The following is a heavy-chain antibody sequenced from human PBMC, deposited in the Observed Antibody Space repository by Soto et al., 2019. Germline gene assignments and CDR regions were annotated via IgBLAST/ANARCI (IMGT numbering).Heavy chain of an antibody. CDR3: AKGSRGGSSRYYLDY. V-gene: IGHV3-30*18. D-gene: IGHD6-6*01. Sequence: QVQLVESGGGVVQPGRSLRLSCAASGFTFSSYGMHWVRQAPGKGLEWVAVISYDGSNKYYADSVKGRFTISRDNSKNTLYLQMNSLRAEDTAVYYCAKGSRGGSSRYYLDYWGQGTLVTVSS. CDR1: GFTFSSYG. J-gene: IGHJ4*02. CDR2: ISYDGSNK.